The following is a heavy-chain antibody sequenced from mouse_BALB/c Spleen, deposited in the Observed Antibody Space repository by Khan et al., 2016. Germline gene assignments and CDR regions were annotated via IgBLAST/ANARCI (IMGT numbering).Heavy chain of an antibody. J-gene: IGHJ1*01. Sequence: QVQLQQPGAELMKPGASVKISCKATGYTFSSYWIEWVKQRPGHGLEWIGEILPGSGSTNYNEKFKGKATFTADTSSNTAYMQLSSLTSEDSAVYYCARLGYGLGFDVWGAGTTVTVSS. CDR3: ARLGYGLGFDV. CDR2: ILPGSGST. CDR1: GYTFSSYW. D-gene: IGHD2-2*01. V-gene: IGHV1-9*01.